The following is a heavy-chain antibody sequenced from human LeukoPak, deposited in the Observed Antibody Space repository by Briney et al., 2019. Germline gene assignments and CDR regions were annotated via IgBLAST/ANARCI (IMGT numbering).Heavy chain of an antibody. CDR3: ARVHGSYPFDY. V-gene: IGHV3-53*01. CDR1: GFTVSRNY. J-gene: IGHJ4*02. D-gene: IGHD3-22*01. CDR2: IYSGGST. Sequence: GGSLRLSCAASGFTVSRNYMSWVRQAPGKGLEWVSVIYSGGSTYYADSVKGRFTISRDNAKNSLYLQMNSLRAEDTAVYYCARVHGSYPFDYWGQGTLVTVSS.